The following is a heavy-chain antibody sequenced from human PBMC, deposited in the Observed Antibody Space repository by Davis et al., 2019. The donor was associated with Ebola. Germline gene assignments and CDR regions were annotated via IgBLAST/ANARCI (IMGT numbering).Heavy chain of an antibody. Sequence: GESLKISCKGSGYSFISYWIGWVRQMPGKGLEWMGIVFPRDSDTRYSPSFQGQVTISADKSISTAYLQWSSLKASDTAIYYCARLIGDPWDYFFAMDVWGHGTTVSVSS. CDR3: ARLIGDPWDYFFAMDV. CDR1: GYSFISYW. J-gene: IGHJ6*02. V-gene: IGHV5-51*01. CDR2: VFPRDSDT. D-gene: IGHD7-27*01.